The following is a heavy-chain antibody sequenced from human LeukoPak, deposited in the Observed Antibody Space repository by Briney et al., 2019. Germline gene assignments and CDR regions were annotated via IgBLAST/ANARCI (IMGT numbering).Heavy chain of an antibody. CDR3: ASPSGYSYGSKGDY. CDR2: IIPIFGTA. J-gene: IGHJ4*02. D-gene: IGHD5-18*01. V-gene: IGHV1-69*01. CDR1: GGTFSIYA. Sequence: GASVKVSCKASGGTFSIYAISWVRQAPGQGLEWMGGIIPIFGTANYAQKFQGRVTITADESTSTAYMELSSLRSEDTAVYYCASPSGYSYGSKGDYWGQGTLVTVSS.